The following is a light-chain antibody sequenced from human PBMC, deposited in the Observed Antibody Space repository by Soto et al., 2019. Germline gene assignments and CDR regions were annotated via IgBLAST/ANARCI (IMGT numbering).Light chain of an antibody. CDR3: QHYGSSPWT. CDR2: GAS. Sequence: EIVMTQSPATLSVSPGERATLSCRASQSVSSNLAWYQQKPGQAPRLLIYGASTRATGIPDRFSGSGSGTDFTLTISRLEPEDFAVYSCQHYGSSPWTFGQGAKVEIK. J-gene: IGKJ1*01. CDR1: QSVSSN. V-gene: IGKV3-20*01.